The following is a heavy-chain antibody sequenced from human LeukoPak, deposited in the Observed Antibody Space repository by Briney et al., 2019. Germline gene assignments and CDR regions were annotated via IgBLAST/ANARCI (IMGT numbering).Heavy chain of an antibody. Sequence: GGSLRLSCAASGFPFSDYYMTWIRQAPGKGLEWISYISSSAATIYYADSVKGRFTISRDNAKNSLYLQMNSLRAEDTAVYYCATQGGEVDYWGQGTLVTVSS. CDR2: ISSSAATI. CDR1: GFPFSDYY. CDR3: ATQGGEVDY. J-gene: IGHJ4*02. D-gene: IGHD3-16*01. V-gene: IGHV3-11*04.